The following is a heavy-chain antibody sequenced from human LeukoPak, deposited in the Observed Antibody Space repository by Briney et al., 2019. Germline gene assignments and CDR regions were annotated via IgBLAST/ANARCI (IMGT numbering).Heavy chain of an antibody. CDR3: ARTVPGYFFDY. D-gene: IGHD3-10*01. J-gene: IGHJ4*02. CDR1: GFTFSSYW. CDR2: INTDGSST. V-gene: IGHV3-74*01. Sequence: PGGSLRLSCAASGFTFSSYWMHWFRHSPGKGLVWVSRINTDGSSTSYADSVKGRFTISRDNAKNTLYLQMNSLRAEDTAVYYCARTVPGYFFDYWGQGTLVTVSS.